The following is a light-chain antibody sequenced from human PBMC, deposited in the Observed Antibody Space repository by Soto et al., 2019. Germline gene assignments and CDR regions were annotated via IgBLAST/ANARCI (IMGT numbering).Light chain of an antibody. Sequence: SRGARATLSCIASQSVSSNLAWYQQKPGQAPRLLIYGASTRATGIPDRFSGSGSGTDFTLTISRLEPEDFAVYYCQQYSSSPSITFGQGTRLEI. CDR3: QQYSSSPSIT. V-gene: IGKV3-20*01. J-gene: IGKJ5*01. CDR1: QSVSSN. CDR2: GAS.